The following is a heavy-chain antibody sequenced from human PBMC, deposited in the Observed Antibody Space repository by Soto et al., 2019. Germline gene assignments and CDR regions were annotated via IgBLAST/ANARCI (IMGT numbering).Heavy chain of an antibody. D-gene: IGHD3-9*01. J-gene: IGHJ6*02. CDR1: GGAFSSYA. Sequence: SVKVSCKASGGAFSSYAISWVRQAPGQGLEWMGGIIPIFGTANYAQKFQGRVTITADKSTSTAYMELSSLRSEDTAVYYCARGNYGILTGYYYYYGTDLWGQGTKVTVSS. V-gene: IGHV1-69*06. CDR3: ARGNYGILTGYYYYYGTDL. CDR2: IIPIFGTA.